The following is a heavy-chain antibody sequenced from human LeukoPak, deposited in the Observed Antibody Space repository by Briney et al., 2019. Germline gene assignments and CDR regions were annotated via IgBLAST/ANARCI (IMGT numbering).Heavy chain of an antibody. CDR1: GFTFSDYN. CDR2: IRRSGSTK. J-gene: IGHJ4*02. D-gene: IGHD5-18*01. V-gene: IGHV3-11*01. CDR3: AKIPLVDTAMVDYFDY. Sequence: GGSLRLSCAASGFTFSDYNMRWISQAAGKGLEWVSSIRRSGSTKYYADSVKGRFTISRDNAKNSLFLQMNSLRAEDTAVYYCAKIPLVDTAMVDYFDYWGQGTLVTVSS.